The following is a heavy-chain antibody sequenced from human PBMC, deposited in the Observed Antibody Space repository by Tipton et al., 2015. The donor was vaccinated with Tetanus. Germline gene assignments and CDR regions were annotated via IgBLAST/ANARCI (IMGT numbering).Heavy chain of an antibody. Sequence: VQLVQSGGEVKKHKESLTLSCKGSGYIFNNYWIGWVRQKPGKGLEWMGFIYPGDSDTRYRPSFQGQVTITVDKSINTAYLQWSGLKASDTSMFDCARAHGTDGVCNFDVWGQGALVTVAS. CDR3: ARAHGTDGVCNFDV. CDR1: GYIFNNYW. CDR2: IYPGDSDT. D-gene: IGHD2-8*01. V-gene: IGHV5-51*01. J-gene: IGHJ4*02.